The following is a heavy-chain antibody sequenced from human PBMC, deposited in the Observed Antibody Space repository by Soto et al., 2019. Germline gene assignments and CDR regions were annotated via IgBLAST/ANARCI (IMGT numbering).Heavy chain of an antibody. V-gene: IGHV3-15*01. D-gene: IGHD2-15*01. J-gene: IGHJ6*02. CDR3: TTDIGQRVVVAATDYYYYGMDV. CDR2: IKSRTDGGTT. Sequence: GGSLRLSCAASGFTFSNACMSWVRQAPGKGLEWVGRIKSRTDGGTTDYAAPVKGRFSISRDDSKNTLYLQMNSLKNEDTAVYYCTTDIGQRVVVAATDYYYYGMDVWGQGTTVTVSS. CDR1: GFTFSNAC.